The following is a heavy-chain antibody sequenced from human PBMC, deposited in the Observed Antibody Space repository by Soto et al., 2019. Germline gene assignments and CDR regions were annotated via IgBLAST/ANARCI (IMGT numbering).Heavy chain of an antibody. CDR3: ARRGGSGSYWTLNY. Sequence: QVQLQQWGAGLLKPSATLSLTCAVYGGSFSGYYWSWIRQPPGKGLEWIGEINHSGSTNYNPSLKSRVTISVDTSKNQFSLKLSSVTAADTAVYYCARRGGSGSYWTLNYWGQGTLVTVSS. CDR1: GGSFSGYY. V-gene: IGHV4-34*01. J-gene: IGHJ4*02. D-gene: IGHD3-10*01. CDR2: INHSGST.